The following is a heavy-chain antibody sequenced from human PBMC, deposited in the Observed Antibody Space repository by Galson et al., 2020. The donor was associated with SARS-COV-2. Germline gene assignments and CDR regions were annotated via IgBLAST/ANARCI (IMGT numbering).Heavy chain of an antibody. CDR3: ARKRGSIVGGEVFFDL. D-gene: IGHD1-26*01. CDR2: IKLDGSDK. CDR1: GFRFSDYW. J-gene: IGHJ4*02. V-gene: IGHV3-7*01. Sequence: GESLKISCVASGFRFSDYWMSWVRQAPGKGLEWVANIKLDGSDKYYVDSVEGRFTISRDNAKNSLYLQMNSLRAEDTALYYCARKRGSIVGGEVFFDLWGQGTLVTVSS.